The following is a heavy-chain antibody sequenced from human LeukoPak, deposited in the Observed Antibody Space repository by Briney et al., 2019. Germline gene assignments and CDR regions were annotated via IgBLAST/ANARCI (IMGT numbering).Heavy chain of an antibody. CDR3: AKDYNNGFDY. D-gene: IGHD1-14*01. Sequence: PGGSLRLSCAASGFSFSGYGMHWVRQAPGKGLEWVTFIRYDGSTKSYADSVKGRFTIAGDNSKNTLYLQMNSLRAEDTAVYFCAKDYNNGFDYWGQGALVTVSS. CDR1: GFSFSGYG. V-gene: IGHV3-30*02. J-gene: IGHJ4*02. CDR2: IRYDGSTK.